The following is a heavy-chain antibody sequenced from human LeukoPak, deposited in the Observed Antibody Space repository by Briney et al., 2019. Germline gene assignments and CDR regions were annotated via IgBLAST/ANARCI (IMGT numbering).Heavy chain of an antibody. Sequence: GGSLRLSCVASGLNFDDSAMHWVRQAPGKGLEWVSLISADGGSTFSADSVKGRFSISRDNSKNSLYLQMSSLRSEDTAMYYCAKESGKFDYWGQGTLVAVSS. J-gene: IGHJ4*02. CDR3: AKESGKFDY. CDR2: ISADGGST. V-gene: IGHV3-43*02. CDR1: GLNFDDSA.